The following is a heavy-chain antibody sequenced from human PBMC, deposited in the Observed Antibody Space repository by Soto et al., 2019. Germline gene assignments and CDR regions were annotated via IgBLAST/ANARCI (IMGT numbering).Heavy chain of an antibody. CDR3: ARAVGYCSGGSFYRGWFDP. CDR1: GGTFSSYA. J-gene: IGHJ5*02. V-gene: IGHV1-69*13. D-gene: IGHD2-15*01. CDR2: IIPIFGTA. Sequence: GASVKVSCKASGGTFSSYAISWVRQAPGQGLEWMGGIIPIFGTANYAQKFQGRVTITADESTSTAYMELSRLRSDDTAVYYCARAVGYCSGGSFYRGWFDPWGQGTLVTVSS.